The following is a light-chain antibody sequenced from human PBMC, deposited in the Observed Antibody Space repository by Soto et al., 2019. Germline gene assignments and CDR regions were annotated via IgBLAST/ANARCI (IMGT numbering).Light chain of an antibody. CDR1: QSVSSSY. Sequence: EIVLTQSPGTLSLSPGERATLSCRASQSVSSSYLAWYQQKPGQAPRPLIYGASSRAIGIPDRFSGRGSGTDFPLTISRLGPEDFAVYYCQLYGSSPWAFGQLTKVEIK. V-gene: IGKV3-20*01. CDR3: QLYGSSPWA. CDR2: GAS. J-gene: IGKJ1*01.